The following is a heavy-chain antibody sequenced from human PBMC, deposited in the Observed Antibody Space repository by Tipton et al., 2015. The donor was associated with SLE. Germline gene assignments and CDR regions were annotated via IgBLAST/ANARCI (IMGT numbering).Heavy chain of an antibody. D-gene: IGHD3-3*01. CDR2: IYYSGST. CDR3: AREPRSGYHDY. CDR1: GGSFSGYY. Sequence: LRLSCAVYGGSFSGYYWSWIRQPPGKGLEWIGEIYYSGSTYYNPSLKSRVTISVDTSKNQFSLKLSSVTAADTAVYYCAREPRSGYHDYWGQGTLVIVSS. J-gene: IGHJ4*02. V-gene: IGHV4-34*01.